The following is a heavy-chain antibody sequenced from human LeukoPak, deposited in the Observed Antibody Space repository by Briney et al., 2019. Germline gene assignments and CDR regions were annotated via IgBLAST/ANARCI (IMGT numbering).Heavy chain of an antibody. CDR2: ISSTSTYI. J-gene: IGHJ4*02. D-gene: IGHD2-21*01. V-gene: IGHV3-21*01. Sequence: GGSLRLSCAASGFTFSSYAMSWVRQTPGKGLEWVSSISSTSTYIYYADSVKGRFTISRDNAKNSLYLQMNSLRAEDTAVYYCAREPTPLILWGQGTLVTVSS. CDR3: AREPTPLIL. CDR1: GFTFSSYA.